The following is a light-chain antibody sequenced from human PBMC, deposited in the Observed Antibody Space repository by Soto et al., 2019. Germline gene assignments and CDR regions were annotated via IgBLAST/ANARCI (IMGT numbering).Light chain of an antibody. CDR2: GAS. V-gene: IGKV3-20*01. CDR3: QQYDSSPRT. CDR1: QSFTSTS. Sequence: EIVLTQSPGTLSLSPGERATLSCRASQSFTSTSLAWYQQKPGQAPRLLISGASRRAAGIPDRFSGSGFGTDFTLTISRLESEDIAVYYCQQYDSSPRTFGQGTRVEIK. J-gene: IGKJ1*01.